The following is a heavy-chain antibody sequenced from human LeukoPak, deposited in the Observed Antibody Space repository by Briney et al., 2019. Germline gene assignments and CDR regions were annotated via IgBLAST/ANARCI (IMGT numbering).Heavy chain of an antibody. D-gene: IGHD2-15*01. V-gene: IGHV4-39*01. CDR1: GGSINSTTYY. Sequence: PSETLSLTCTVSGGSINSTTYYWAWVRQPPGKGLEWIGSVYYSGSSYYNPSLNSRVIISVDSSKNQFSLRLTSVTAADAAVYYCARVYCSGGTCSFDYWGQGTLVTVSS. J-gene: IGHJ4*02. CDR2: VYYSGSS. CDR3: ARVYCSGGTCSFDY.